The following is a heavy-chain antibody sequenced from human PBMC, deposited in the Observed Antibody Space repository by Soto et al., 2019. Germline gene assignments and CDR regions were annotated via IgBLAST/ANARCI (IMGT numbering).Heavy chain of an antibody. CDR2: IIPKFATT. V-gene: IGHV1-69*13. CDR1: GDNFNTYG. CDR3: ARDNPRNSGNYCLSF. Sequence: GASVKVSCKASGDNFNTYGIVWVRQAPGQGLECLGWIIPKFATTNYAQRFQGRLTITADESTNTVYMELDGLTSEDTAVYYCARDNPRNSGNYCLSFWGHGTLVTVSS. J-gene: IGHJ4*01. D-gene: IGHD1-26*01.